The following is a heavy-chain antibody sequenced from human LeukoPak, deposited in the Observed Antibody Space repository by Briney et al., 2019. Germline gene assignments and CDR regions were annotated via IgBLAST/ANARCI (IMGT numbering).Heavy chain of an antibody. CDR3: ARVADCSSTSCPDR. J-gene: IGHJ3*01. CDR1: GGSFSGYY. V-gene: IGHV4-34*01. D-gene: IGHD2-2*01. Sequence: PSETLSLTCAVYGGSFSGYYWSWIRQPPGKGLEWIGEINHSGSTNYNPSLKSRVTISVDTSKNQFSLKLSSVTAADTAVYYCARVADCSSTSCPDRWGQGTMVTVSS. CDR2: INHSGST.